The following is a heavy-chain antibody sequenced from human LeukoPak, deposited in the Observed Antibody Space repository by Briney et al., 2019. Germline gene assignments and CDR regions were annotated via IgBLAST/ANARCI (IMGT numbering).Heavy chain of an antibody. Sequence: GGSLRLFCAAAGFTFRSFCMHWVRQAPGQGLEGVAFIRFDGSNKYYADSVKGRFTISRDNSKNTLYLHMNSLRAEDTAVYYCAKGSVGKTGGYFDYWGQGTLVTVSS. J-gene: IGHJ4*02. D-gene: IGHD4-23*01. V-gene: IGHV3-30*02. CDR1: GFTFRSFC. CDR2: IRFDGSNK. CDR3: AKGSVGKTGGYFDY.